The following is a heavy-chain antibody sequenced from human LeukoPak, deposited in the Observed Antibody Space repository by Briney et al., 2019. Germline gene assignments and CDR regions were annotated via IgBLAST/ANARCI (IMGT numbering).Heavy chain of an antibody. J-gene: IGHJ4*02. V-gene: IGHV4-59*12. D-gene: IGHD2-2*03. Sequence: SETLSLTCTVSGGSISGFYWSWIRQPPGKGLEWIGSIYYSGSTYYNPSLKSRVTISVDTSKNQFSLKLSSVTAADTAVYYCARDGYLAVDYWGQGTLVTVSS. CDR3: ARDGYLAVDY. CDR2: IYYSGST. CDR1: GGSISGFY.